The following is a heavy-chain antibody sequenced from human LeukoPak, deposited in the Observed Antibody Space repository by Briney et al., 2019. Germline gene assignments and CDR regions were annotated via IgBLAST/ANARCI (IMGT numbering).Heavy chain of an antibody. CDR1: GGTFSSYA. Sequence: SVKVSCKASGGTFSSYAISWVRQAPGQGLEWMGGIIPIFGTANYAQKFQGRVTITADKSTSTAYMELSSLRSEDTAVYYCARERSIPYYYGSGSYYNGNALDYWGQGTLVTVSS. CDR3: ARERSIPYYYGSGSYYNGNALDY. V-gene: IGHV1-69*06. CDR2: IIPIFGTA. J-gene: IGHJ4*02. D-gene: IGHD3-10*01.